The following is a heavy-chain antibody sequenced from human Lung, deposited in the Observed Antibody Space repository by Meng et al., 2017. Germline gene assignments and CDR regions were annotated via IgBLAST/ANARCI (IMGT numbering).Heavy chain of an antibody. Sequence: QVQLVQSGAEVKRPGASVRVSCKASGYTFTDYYMQWVRQAPGQGLEWMGRMNPNSGDTKYAQKFQGRVTMTGYTSISTAYMELSRLISDDTAVYYCAREGGSSSHFDYWGQGTLVTVSS. CDR1: GYTFTDYY. J-gene: IGHJ4*02. CDR2: MNPNSGDT. V-gene: IGHV1-2*06. CDR3: AREGGSSSHFDY. D-gene: IGHD6-6*01.